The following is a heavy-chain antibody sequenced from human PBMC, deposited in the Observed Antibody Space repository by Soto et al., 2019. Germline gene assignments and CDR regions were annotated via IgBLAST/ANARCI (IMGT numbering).Heavy chain of an antibody. D-gene: IGHD2-2*01. CDR1: GGSFSGYY. V-gene: IGHV4-34*01. J-gene: IGHJ4*02. Sequence: PSETLSLTCAVYGGSFSGYYWSWIRQPPGKGLEWIGEINHSGSTNYNPSLKSRVTISVDTSKNQFSLKLSSVTAADTAVYYCARGLIVVVPAAMQGESYYFDYWGQGTLVTVSS. CDR2: INHSGST. CDR3: ARGLIVVVPAAMQGESYYFDY.